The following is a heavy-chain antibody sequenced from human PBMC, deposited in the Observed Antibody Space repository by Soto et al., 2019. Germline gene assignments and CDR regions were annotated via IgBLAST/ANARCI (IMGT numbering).Heavy chain of an antibody. D-gene: IGHD2-15*01. CDR3: ARLGFYGYCSGGSCPIAY. J-gene: IGHJ4*02. V-gene: IGHV4-39*01. CDR1: GGSISSSSYY. Sequence: SETLSLTCTVSGGSISSSSYYWGWIRQPPGKGLEWIGSIYYSGSTYYNPSLKSRVTISVDTSKNQFSLKLSSVTAADTAVYYCARLGFYGYCSGGSCPIAYWGQAPLVTVSS. CDR2: IYYSGST.